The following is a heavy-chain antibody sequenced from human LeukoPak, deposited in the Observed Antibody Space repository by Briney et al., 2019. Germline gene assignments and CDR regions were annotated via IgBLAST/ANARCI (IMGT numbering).Heavy chain of an antibody. D-gene: IGHD3-3*01. Sequence: SETLSLTCTVSGGSISSYYWSWIRQPPGKGLEWIGYIYYSGSTNYNPSLKSRVTISVDTSKDQFSLKLSSVTAADTAVYYCARASGGYDFWSGYYRRYNWFDPWGQGTLVTVSS. V-gene: IGHV4-59*01. CDR3: ARASGGYDFWSGYYRRYNWFDP. J-gene: IGHJ5*02. CDR1: GGSISSYY. CDR2: IYYSGST.